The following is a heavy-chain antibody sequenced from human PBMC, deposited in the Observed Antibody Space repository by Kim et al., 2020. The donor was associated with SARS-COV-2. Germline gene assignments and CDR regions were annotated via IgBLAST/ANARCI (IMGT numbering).Heavy chain of an antibody. J-gene: IGHJ5*02. V-gene: IGHV1-3*01. Sequence: SLKFQGSVNITRDTAASTAYMELSSLRSEDTAVYYCARDGGSYSSNWFDPWGQGTLVTVSS. D-gene: IGHD1-26*01. CDR3: ARDGGSYSSNWFDP.